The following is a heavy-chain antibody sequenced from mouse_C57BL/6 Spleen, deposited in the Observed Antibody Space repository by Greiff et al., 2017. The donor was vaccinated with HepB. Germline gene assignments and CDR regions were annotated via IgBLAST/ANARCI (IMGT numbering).Heavy chain of an antibody. V-gene: IGHV5-9*01. D-gene: IGHD4-1*01. CDR2: ISGGGGNT. J-gene: IGHJ2*01. CDR3: ARHRTGTKYFDY. Sequence: EVKVVESGGGLVKPGGSLKLSCAASGFTFSSYTMSWVRQTPEKRLEWVATISGGGGNTYYPDSVKGRFTISRDNAKNTLYLQMSSLRSEDTALYYCARHRTGTKYFDYWGQGTTLTVSS. CDR1: GFTFSSYT.